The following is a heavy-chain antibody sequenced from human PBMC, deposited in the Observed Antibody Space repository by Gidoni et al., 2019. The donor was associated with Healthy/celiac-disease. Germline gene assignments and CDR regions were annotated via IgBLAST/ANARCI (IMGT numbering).Heavy chain of an antibody. CDR3: AKSLEWSPLQRGMDY. V-gene: IGHV3-23*01. CDR2: ISGGGGST. Sequence: VQLLESGGGLVQPGRSLRLSCSASGLTSSRYDMSWVRQAPGKGLEWVSAISGGGGSTYYADSVKGRFTISRDNSKNTLYLQMNSLRAEDTAVYYCAKSLEWSPLQRGMDYWGQGTLVTVSS. CDR1: GLTSSRYD. D-gene: IGHD3-3*01. J-gene: IGHJ4*02.